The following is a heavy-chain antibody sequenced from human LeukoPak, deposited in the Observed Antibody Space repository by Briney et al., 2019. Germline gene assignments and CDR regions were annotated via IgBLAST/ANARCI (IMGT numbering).Heavy chain of an antibody. CDR3: AGEGRGTFDIFDI. J-gene: IGHJ3*02. D-gene: IGHD3-16*01. V-gene: IGHV3-48*02. Sequence: GGSLRLSCAASGFTFSSYSMNWVRQAPGKGLEWVSYISSSSSSIHYADSVKGRFTVSRDNAKKSLYLQMNSLRDEDTAVYYCAGEGRGTFDIFDIWGQGTMVTVSS. CDR2: ISSSSSSI. CDR1: GFTFSSYS.